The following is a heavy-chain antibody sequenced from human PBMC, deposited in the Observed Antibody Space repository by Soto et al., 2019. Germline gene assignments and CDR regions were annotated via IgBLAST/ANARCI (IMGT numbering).Heavy chain of an antibody. CDR1: GFTFSSYW. J-gene: IGHJ4*02. CDR2: IKQDGSEK. CDR3: ARDLGWYDWNDANDY. V-gene: IGHV3-7*01. Sequence: EVQLVESGGGLVQPGGSLRLSCAASGFTFSSYWMSWVRQAPGKGLEWVANIKQDGSEKYYVDSVTGRFTISRDNAKNSLYLPRNSLSAEDTDVYYCARDLGWYDWNDANDYWCQGTLVTVSS. D-gene: IGHD1-1*01.